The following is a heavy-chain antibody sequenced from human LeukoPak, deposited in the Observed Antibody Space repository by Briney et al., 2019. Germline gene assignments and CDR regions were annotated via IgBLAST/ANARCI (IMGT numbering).Heavy chain of an antibody. J-gene: IGHJ4*02. CDR2: ISAYNGNT. Sequence: ASVKVSCKASGHTFTSYGISWVRQAPGQGLEWMGWISAYNGNTDYAQNLHGRVTMTTDTSTNTAYVELGSLTSDDTAVYYCARVGSYCTSSTCFDYWGQGTLVTVSS. D-gene: IGHD2-2*01. CDR3: ARVGSYCTSSTCFDY. CDR1: GHTFTSYG. V-gene: IGHV1-18*01.